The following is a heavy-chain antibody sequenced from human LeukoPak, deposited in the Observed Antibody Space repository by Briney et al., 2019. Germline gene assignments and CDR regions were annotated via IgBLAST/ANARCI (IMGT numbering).Heavy chain of an antibody. CDR2: IYDSGST. V-gene: IGHV4-34*01. CDR1: GGSFSGYY. J-gene: IGHJ4*02. CDR3: ARVRVGAIFDY. Sequence: SETLSLTCAVYGGSFSGYYWSWIRQPPGKGLEWIGSIYDSGSTYYNPSLKSRVTISVDTSKNQFSLKLSSVTAADTAVYYCARVRVGAIFDYWGQGTLVTVSS. D-gene: IGHD1-26*01.